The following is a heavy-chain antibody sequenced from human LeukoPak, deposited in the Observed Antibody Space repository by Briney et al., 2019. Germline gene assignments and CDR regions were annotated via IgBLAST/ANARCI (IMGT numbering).Heavy chain of an antibody. CDR1: GGSFSGYY. CDR2: INHSGST. CDR3: AREEDIVVVPAAMSWFDP. V-gene: IGHV4-34*01. J-gene: IGHJ5*02. Sequence: SETLSLTCAVYGGSFSGYYWSWIRQPPGKGLEWIGEINHSGSTNYNPSLKSRVTISVDTSENQFSLKLSSVTAADTAVYYCAREEDIVVVPAAMSWFDPWGQGTLVTVSS. D-gene: IGHD2-2*01.